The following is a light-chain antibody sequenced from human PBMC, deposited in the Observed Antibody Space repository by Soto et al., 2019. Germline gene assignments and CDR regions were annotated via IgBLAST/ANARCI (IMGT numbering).Light chain of an antibody. Sequence: QSALTQPASVSGSPGQSITISCTGTSSDVGGYNYVCWYQHHPGKAPKLIIHDVSNRPSGVSHRFSGSKSGNTASLSISGLQAEDEADYYCSSYTSLGTLAFGGGTKLTVL. CDR2: DVS. V-gene: IGLV2-14*03. J-gene: IGLJ2*01. CDR3: SSYTSLGTLA. CDR1: SSDVGGYNY.